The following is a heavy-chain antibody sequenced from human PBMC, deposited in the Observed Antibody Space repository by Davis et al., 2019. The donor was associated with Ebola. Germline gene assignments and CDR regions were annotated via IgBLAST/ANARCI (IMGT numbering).Heavy chain of an antibody. CDR2: ISAYNGNT. D-gene: IGHD6-19*01. CDR1: GYTFTSYG. CDR3: ARGRTVTGTRGLSWFDP. J-gene: IGHJ5*02. Sequence: ASVKVSCKASGYTFTSYGFSWVRQAPGQGLEWMGWISAYNGNTNYAQKLQGRVTMTTDTSTSTAYMELSSLRSEDTAADYCARGRTVTGTRGLSWFDPWGQGALVTVSS. V-gene: IGHV1-18*01.